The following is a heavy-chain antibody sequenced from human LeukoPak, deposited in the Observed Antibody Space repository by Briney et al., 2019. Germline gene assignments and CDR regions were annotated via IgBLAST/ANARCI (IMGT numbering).Heavy chain of an antibody. D-gene: IGHD4-17*01. J-gene: IGHJ5*02. CDR2: VYYGGSI. CDR3: ARLYGDYA. V-gene: IGHV4-39*01. CDR1: GGSISTSLYY. Sequence: PSETLSLTCTVSGGSISTSLYYWVWIRQSPGKGLEWIASVYYGGSIYYNPSLKSRATMAVDMSKNQFSPKLRSVTAADTAVYYCARLYGDYAWGQGTLVTVSS.